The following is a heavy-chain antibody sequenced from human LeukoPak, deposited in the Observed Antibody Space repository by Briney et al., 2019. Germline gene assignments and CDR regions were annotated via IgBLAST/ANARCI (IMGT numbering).Heavy chain of an antibody. J-gene: IGHJ4*02. CDR2: IYYSGST. D-gene: IGHD6-6*01. CDR1: GGSISSYY. CDR3: ARASIAARPDTFFDY. Sequence: SETLSLTCTVSGGSISSYYWSWIRQPPGKGLERIGYIYYSGSTNYNPSLKSRVTISVDTSKNQFSLKLSSVTAADTAVYYCARASIAARPDTFFDYWGQGTLVTVSS. V-gene: IGHV4-59*01.